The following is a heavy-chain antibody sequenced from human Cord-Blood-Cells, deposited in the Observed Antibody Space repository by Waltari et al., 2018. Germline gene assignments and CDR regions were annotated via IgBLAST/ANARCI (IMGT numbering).Heavy chain of an antibody. J-gene: IGHJ4*02. CDR3: ASLVVGFDY. V-gene: IGHV4-34*01. CDR1: GGSFSGYY. CDR2: INHSGST. Sequence: QVQLQQWGAGLLKPSVTLSRTCAVYGGSFSGYYWSWIRQPPGKGREWFGAINHSGSTNYNPSLKRRVTISVDPSKNQFSLKLSSVTAADTAVYYCASLVVGFDYWGQGTLVTVSS. D-gene: IGHD2-8*02.